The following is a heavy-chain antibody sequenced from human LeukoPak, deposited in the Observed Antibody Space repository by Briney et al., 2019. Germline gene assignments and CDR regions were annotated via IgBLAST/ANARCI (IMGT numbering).Heavy chain of an antibody. CDR3: AKDRSGWGFDY. D-gene: IGHD3-16*01. CDR1: GFTFSIYA. V-gene: IGHV3-23*01. J-gene: IGHJ4*02. Sequence: PGGSLRLSCAASGFTFSIYAMSWGRQAPGKGLEWVSLISSGGGSTYYADSVKGRFTISRDKSKNTLFLQMNSLRAEDTALYYCAKDRSGWGFDYWGQGTLVTVSS. CDR2: ISSGGGST.